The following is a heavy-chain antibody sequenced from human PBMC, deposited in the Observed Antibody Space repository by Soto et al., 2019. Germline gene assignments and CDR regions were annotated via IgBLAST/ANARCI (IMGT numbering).Heavy chain of an antibody. CDR3: ARGDIVVVVAATVYVGAFDI. Sequence: SPLNLSCNASGGTFSSYAISWVRQAPGQGHEWMGGIIPIFGTANYAQKFQGRVTITADESTSTAYMELSSLRSEDTAVYYCARGDIVVVVAATVYVGAFDILGQGTMVTVSS. CDR2: IIPIFGTA. V-gene: IGHV1-69*13. CDR1: GGTFSSYA. J-gene: IGHJ3*02. D-gene: IGHD2-15*01.